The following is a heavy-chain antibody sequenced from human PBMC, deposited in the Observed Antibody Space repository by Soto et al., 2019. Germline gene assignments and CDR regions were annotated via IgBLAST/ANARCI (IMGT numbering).Heavy chain of an antibody. J-gene: IGHJ4*02. CDR2: IYYSGST. D-gene: IGHD3-22*01. CDR1: GGSISSGDYY. Sequence: SETLSLTCTVSGGSISSGDYYWSWIRQPPGKGLEWIGYIYYSGSTYCNPSLKSRVTISVDTSKNQFSLKLSSVTAADTAVYYCARASLLIEVVARGQGTLVTVSS. CDR3: ARASLLIEVVA. V-gene: IGHV4-30-4*01.